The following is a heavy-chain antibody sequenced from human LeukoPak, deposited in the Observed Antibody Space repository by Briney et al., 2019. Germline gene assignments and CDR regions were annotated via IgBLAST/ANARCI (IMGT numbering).Heavy chain of an antibody. CDR1: GFTFSSYS. CDR2: ISSSSSYI. V-gene: IGHV3-21*04. J-gene: IGHJ4*02. D-gene: IGHD3-10*01. Sequence: GGSLRLSCAASGFTFSSYSMNWVRQAPGKGLEWVSSISSSSSYIYYADSVKGRFTISRDNSKNTLYLQMNSLRAEDTAVYYCAKDPVLLWFGEFFGYWGQGTLVTVSS. CDR3: AKDPVLLWFGEFFGY.